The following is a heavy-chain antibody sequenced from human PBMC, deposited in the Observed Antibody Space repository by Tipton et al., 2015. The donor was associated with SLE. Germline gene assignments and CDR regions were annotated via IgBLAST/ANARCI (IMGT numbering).Heavy chain of an antibody. CDR3: ARDRYYDSSGYYFLFDS. V-gene: IGHV4-59*12. CDR2: IYYSGST. D-gene: IGHD3-22*01. Sequence: LRLSCTVPGGSISSYYWSWIRQPPGKGLEWIGYIYYSGSTNYNPSLKSRVTISVDTSKNQFSLKLSSVTAADTAVYYCARDRYYDSSGYYFLFDSWGQGTLVTVSS. J-gene: IGHJ4*02. CDR1: GGSISSYY.